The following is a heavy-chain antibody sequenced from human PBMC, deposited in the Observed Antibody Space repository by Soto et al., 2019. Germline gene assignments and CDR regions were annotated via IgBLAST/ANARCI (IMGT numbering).Heavy chain of an antibody. D-gene: IGHD3-10*01. CDR2: ISYDGSNK. CDR1: GFTFSSYG. J-gene: IGHJ4*02. V-gene: IGHV3-30*18. CDR3: AKDTHGSGSFDY. Sequence: GGSLRLSCAASGFTFSSYGMHWVRQAPGKGLEWVAVISYDGSNKYYADSVKGRFTISRDNSKNTLYLQMNSLRAEDTAVYYCAKDTHGSGSFDYWGQGTLVTVSS.